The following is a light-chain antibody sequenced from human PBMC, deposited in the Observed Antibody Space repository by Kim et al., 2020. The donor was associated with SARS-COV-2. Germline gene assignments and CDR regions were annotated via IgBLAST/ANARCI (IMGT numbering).Light chain of an antibody. CDR2: GKN. J-gene: IGLJ2*01. Sequence: SSELTQDPAVSVALGQTVRITCQGDSLRSYYATWYQQKPGQAPIVVIYGKNNRHSGIPDSFSGSSSGDTASLTITGTQAGDEADYYCNSRGSNDNVLFGG. CDR3: NSRGSNDNVL. V-gene: IGLV3-19*01. CDR1: SLRSYY.